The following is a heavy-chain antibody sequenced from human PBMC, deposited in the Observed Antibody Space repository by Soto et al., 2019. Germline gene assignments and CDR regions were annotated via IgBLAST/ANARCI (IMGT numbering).Heavy chain of an antibody. Sequence: HLAQSGPEVKRPGASVKISCKASGFIFTDWFMHWVRQAPGQGPEWRGIINTSGGNSIYSQKFQDRVTMTRDTSTSTLYVELSSLTSADTAVYYCAKEGAIPGEVDAWGQGTLVTVSS. J-gene: IGHJ1*01. D-gene: IGHD2-21*01. CDR1: GFIFTDWF. CDR2: INTSGGNS. CDR3: AKEGAIPGEVDA. V-gene: IGHV1-46*01.